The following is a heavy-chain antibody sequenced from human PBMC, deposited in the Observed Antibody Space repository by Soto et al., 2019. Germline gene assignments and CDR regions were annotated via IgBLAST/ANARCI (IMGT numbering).Heavy chain of an antibody. CDR3: ARARSQEMYSSSFDY. V-gene: IGHV3-21*01. CDR1: GFTFSSYS. Sequence: GGSLRLSCAASGFTFSSYSMNWVRQAPGKGLEWVSSISSSSSYIYYADSVKGRFTIYRDNAKNSLYLQMNSLRAEDKAVYYCARARSQEMYSSSFDYRGQGTLVTVSS. D-gene: IGHD6-6*01. J-gene: IGHJ4*02. CDR2: ISSSSSYI.